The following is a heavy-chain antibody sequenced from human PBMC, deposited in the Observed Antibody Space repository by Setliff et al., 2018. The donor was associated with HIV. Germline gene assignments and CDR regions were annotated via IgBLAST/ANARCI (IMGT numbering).Heavy chain of an antibody. D-gene: IGHD3-10*01. Sequence: PSETLSLTCAVYVESFSGFYWSWIRQPPGKGLEWIGEINHSGSTNYNPYLKSRVTISVDTSKNQFSLKLSFVTAADTAVYYCARGWFGGYYFDYWGQGTLVTVS. CDR1: VESFSGFY. V-gene: IGHV4-34*01. J-gene: IGHJ4*02. CDR3: ARGWFGGYYFDY. CDR2: INHSGST.